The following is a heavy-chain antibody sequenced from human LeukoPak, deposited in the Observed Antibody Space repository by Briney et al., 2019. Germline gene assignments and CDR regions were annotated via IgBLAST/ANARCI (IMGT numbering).Heavy chain of an antibody. CDR1: EFTFSAYW. CDR3: AMSLYSGAYVN. J-gene: IGHJ4*02. CDR2: INPDASTT. Sequence: TGGTLRLSCAASEFTFSAYWVHWVRQAPGKGLVWVSLINPDASTTVYADSVKGRFTTSRDNAKNTLYLQMNSLRAEDAAVYYCAMSLYSGAYVNWGQGTLVTVSS. V-gene: IGHV3-74*01. D-gene: IGHD1-26*01.